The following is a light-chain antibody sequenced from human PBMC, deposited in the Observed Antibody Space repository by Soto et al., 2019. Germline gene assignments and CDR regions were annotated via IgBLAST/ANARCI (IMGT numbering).Light chain of an antibody. CDR3: QQANSFPLT. CDR1: QNIGVY. V-gene: IGKV1-39*01. Sequence: DIQMTQSPSSLSASVGDRVTITCRASQNIGVYLNWYQKKPGKAPKLLIHAASSLHSGVPSTFSGSGSGTDFTLTISSLQPEDFATYYCQQANSFPLTFGGGTKVDIK. J-gene: IGKJ4*01. CDR2: AAS.